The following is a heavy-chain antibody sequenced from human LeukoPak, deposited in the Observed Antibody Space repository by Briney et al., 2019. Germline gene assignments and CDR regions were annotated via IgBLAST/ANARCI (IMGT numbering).Heavy chain of an antibody. D-gene: IGHD3-3*01. CDR3: ARGKQNLVYYDFWSGSTHLGY. CDR1: GFTFSSYA. Sequence: GGSLRLSCAASGFTFSSYAMSWVRQAPGKGLEWVSAISGSGGSTYYADSVKGRFTISRDNSKNTLYLQMNSLRAEDTAVYYCARGKQNLVYYDFWSGSTHLGYXXXGTXVXVSS. J-gene: IGHJ4*02. CDR2: ISGSGGST. V-gene: IGHV3-23*01.